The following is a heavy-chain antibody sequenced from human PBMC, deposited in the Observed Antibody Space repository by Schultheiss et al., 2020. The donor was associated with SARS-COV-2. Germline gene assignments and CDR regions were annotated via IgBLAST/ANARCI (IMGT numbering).Heavy chain of an antibody. CDR1: GFTFSSYE. Sequence: GGSLRLSCAASGFTFSSYEMNWVRQAPGKGLQWVANIKQDGSVEHYVDSVRGRFTISRDNAKNTLYLQMNSLRAEDTAVYYCARGGNDILTGFDPWGQGILVTVSS. CDR2: IKQDGSVE. V-gene: IGHV3-7*01. CDR3: ARGGNDILTGFDP. J-gene: IGHJ5*02. D-gene: IGHD3-9*01.